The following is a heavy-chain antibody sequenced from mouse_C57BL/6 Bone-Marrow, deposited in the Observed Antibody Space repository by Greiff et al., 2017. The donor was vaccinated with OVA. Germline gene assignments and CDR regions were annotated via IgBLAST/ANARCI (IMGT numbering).Heavy chain of an antibody. CDR1: GFTFSSYA. D-gene: IGHD1-1*01. CDR2: ISDGGSYT. J-gene: IGHJ1*03. V-gene: IGHV5-4*01. Sequence: EVQGVESGGGLVKPGGSLKLSCAASGFTFSSYAMSWVRQTPEKRLEWVATISDGGSYTYYPDNVKGRFTISRDNAKNNLYLQMSHLKSEDTAMYYCASVHYYGSSYDWYFDVWGTGTTVTVSS. CDR3: ASVHYYGSSYDWYFDV.